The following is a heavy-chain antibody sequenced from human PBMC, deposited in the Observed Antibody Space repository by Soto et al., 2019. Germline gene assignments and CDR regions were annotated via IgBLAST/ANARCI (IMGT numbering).Heavy chain of an antibody. CDR2: FFTGGGT. CDR1: GFSVSSNY. Sequence: PGGSLRLSCAASGFSVSSNYMAWVRQAPWTGLEWVSAFFTGGGTYYADSVKGRLTISRDTSKNTLYLQMNNLTAEDTAMYYCASAKGEWLIHYLDYCGQGALVTVSS. V-gene: IGHV3-53*01. D-gene: IGHD6-19*01. J-gene: IGHJ4*02. CDR3: ASAKGEWLIHYLDY.